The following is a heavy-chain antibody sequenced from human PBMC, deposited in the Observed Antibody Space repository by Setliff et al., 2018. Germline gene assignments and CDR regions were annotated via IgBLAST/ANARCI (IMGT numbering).Heavy chain of an antibody. CDR3: ATVLRLGGILYYGGWFDP. CDR2: FDPEDGET. Sequence: ASVKVSCKVSGYTLTELSMHWVRQAPGKGLEWMGGFDPEDGETIYAQKFQGRVTMTEDTSTDTAHMELSSLRSEDTAVYYCATVLRLGGILYYGGWFDPWGQGTLGTVS. D-gene: IGHD2-8*01. CDR1: GYTLTELS. J-gene: IGHJ5*02. V-gene: IGHV1-24*01.